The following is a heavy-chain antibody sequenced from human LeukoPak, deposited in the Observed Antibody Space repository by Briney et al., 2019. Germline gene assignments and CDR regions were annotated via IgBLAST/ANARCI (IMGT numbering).Heavy chain of an antibody. J-gene: IGHJ6*02. CDR1: GFTFTNYW. Sequence: PGGSLRLSCAASGFTFTNYWMSWVRQAPGKGLEWVANMKPGGSERYYVDSVKGRFTVSRDNAKNSLYFQMNSLRAEDTAVYYCARERIVGAASTRYYGTDVWGQGTTVTVSS. CDR3: ARERIVGAASTRYYGTDV. CDR2: MKPGGSER. D-gene: IGHD1-26*01. V-gene: IGHV3-7*03.